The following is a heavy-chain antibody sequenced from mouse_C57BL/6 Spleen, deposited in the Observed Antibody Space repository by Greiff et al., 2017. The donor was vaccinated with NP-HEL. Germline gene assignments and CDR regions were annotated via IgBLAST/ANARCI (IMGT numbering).Heavy chain of an antibody. V-gene: IGHV1-15*01. Sequence: QVQLQQSGAELVRPGASVTLSCKASGYTFTDYEMHWVKQTPVHGLEWIGAIDPETGGTAYNQKFKGTAILTADKSSSTAYMELRSLTSEDSAVYYCTRRLAFDYWGQGTTLTVSS. CDR1: GYTFTDYE. D-gene: IGHD1-2*01. CDR3: TRRLAFDY. CDR2: IDPETGGT. J-gene: IGHJ2*01.